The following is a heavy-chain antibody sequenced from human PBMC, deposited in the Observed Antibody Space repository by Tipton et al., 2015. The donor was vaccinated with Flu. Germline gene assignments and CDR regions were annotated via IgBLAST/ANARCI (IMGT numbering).Heavy chain of an antibody. CDR1: GGTFSSYA. D-gene: IGHD3-10*01. CDR3: ARGGEVRGVVTPLVSFYYGMDV. V-gene: IGHV1-69*09. J-gene: IGHJ6*02. CDR2: IIPILGIA. Sequence: QLVQSGAEVKKPGSSVKVSCKASGGTFSSYAISWVRQAPGQGLEWMGRIIPILGIANYAQKFQGRVTITADKSTSTAYMELSSLGSEDTPVYCCARGGEVRGVVTPLVSFYYGMDVWGQGTSVTVAS.